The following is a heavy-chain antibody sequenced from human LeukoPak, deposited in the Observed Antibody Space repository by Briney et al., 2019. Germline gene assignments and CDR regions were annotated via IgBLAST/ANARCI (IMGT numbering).Heavy chain of an antibody. CDR1: GFTFDDYA. CDR2: ISWNSGSI. CDR3: AKVSGGNSGSLDY. Sequence: GGSLRLSCAASGFTFDDYAMHWVRQAPGKGLEWVSGISWNSGSIGYADSVKGRFTISRDNAKNSLYLQMNSLRAEDTASYYCAKVSGGNSGSLDYWGQGTLVTVSS. V-gene: IGHV3-9*01. J-gene: IGHJ4*02. D-gene: IGHD4-23*01.